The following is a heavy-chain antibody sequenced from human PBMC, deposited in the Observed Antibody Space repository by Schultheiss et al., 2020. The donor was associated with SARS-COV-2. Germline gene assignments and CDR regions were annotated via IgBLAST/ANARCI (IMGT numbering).Heavy chain of an antibody. D-gene: IGHD5-18*01. CDR3: ARVRGEGGHTYGNYYYYYIMDV. CDR1: GGSVSSGSYY. J-gene: IGHJ6*02. V-gene: IGHV4-61*01. CDR2: IYYSGST. Sequence: SETLSLTCTVSGGSVSSGSYYWSWIRQPPGKGLEWIGYIYYSGSTNYNPSLKSRVTISVDTSKNQFSLKLSSVTAADTAVYYCARVRGEGGHTYGNYYYYYIMDVWGQGTTVTVSS.